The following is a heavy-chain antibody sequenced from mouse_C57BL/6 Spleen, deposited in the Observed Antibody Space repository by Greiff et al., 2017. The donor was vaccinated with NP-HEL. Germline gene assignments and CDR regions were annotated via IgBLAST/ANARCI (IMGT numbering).Heavy chain of an antibody. CDR2: IDPETGGT. Sequence: VQLKESGAELVRPGASVTLSCKASGYTFTDYEMHWVKQTPVHGLEWIGAIDPETGGTAYNQKFKGKAILTADKASSTAYMELRSLTSEDSAVYYCTNYYDYSWFAYWGQGTLVTVSA. J-gene: IGHJ3*01. D-gene: IGHD2-4*01. CDR3: TNYYDYSWFAY. V-gene: IGHV1-15*01. CDR1: GYTFTDYE.